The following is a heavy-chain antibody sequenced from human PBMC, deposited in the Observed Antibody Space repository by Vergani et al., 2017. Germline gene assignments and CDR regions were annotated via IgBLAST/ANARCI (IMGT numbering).Heavy chain of an antibody. CDR3: ATPQTVTTGGMEV. Sequence: EVQLVQSGAEVKKPGATMKISCKVSGYTFTDHYMHWLKQAPGKGLEWVGLVDPEDGETIYAEKFKGRVTIAADTSTDTAHLEMSSLRSEDTAVYYCATPQTVTTGGMEVWGQGTTVIVSS. CDR2: VDPEDGET. J-gene: IGHJ6*02. V-gene: IGHV1-69-2*01. D-gene: IGHD4-17*01. CDR1: GYTFTDHY.